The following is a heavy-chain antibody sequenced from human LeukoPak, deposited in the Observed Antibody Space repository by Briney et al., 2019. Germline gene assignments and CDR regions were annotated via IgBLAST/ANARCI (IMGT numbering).Heavy chain of an antibody. CDR1: GYSISSGYY. J-gene: IGHJ4*02. CDR3: ARHLPGIAAADPSGYFDY. CDR2: IYHSGST. Sequence: PSETLSLTCAVSGYSISSGYYWGWIRQPPGKGLEWIGSIYHSGSTYYNPSLKSRVTISVDTSENQFSLKLSSVTAADTAVYYCARHLPGIAAADPSGYFDYWGQGTLVTVSS. D-gene: IGHD6-13*01. V-gene: IGHV4-38-2*01.